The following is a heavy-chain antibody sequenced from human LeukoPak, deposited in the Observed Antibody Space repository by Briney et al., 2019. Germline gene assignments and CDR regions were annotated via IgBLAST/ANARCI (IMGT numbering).Heavy chain of an antibody. D-gene: IGHD3-22*01. V-gene: IGHV4-31*03. J-gene: IGHJ4*02. Sequence: SQTLSLTCTVSGGSISSGGYYWSWIRQYPGKGLEWIGYIYYSGSTYYNPSLKSRVTISVDTSKNQFSLKLSSVTAADTAVYYCARDDYHSSGSVGYWGQGTLVTVSS. CDR1: GGSISSGGYY. CDR2: IYYSGST. CDR3: ARDDYHSSGSVGY.